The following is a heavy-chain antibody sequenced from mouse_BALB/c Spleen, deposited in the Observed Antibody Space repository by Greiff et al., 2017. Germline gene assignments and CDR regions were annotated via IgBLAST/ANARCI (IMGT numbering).Heavy chain of an antibody. CDR2: IDPANGNT. D-gene: IGHD2-1*01. V-gene: IGHV14-3*02. Sequence: EVKLMESGAELVKPGASVKLSCTASGFNIKDSYMHWVKQRPEQGLEWIGRIDPANGNTKYDPKFQGKATITADTSSNTAYLQLSSLTSEDTAVYYCNAGLYGNHLMDYWGQGTSVTVSA. CDR3: NAGLYGNHLMDY. CDR1: GFNIKDSY. J-gene: IGHJ4*01.